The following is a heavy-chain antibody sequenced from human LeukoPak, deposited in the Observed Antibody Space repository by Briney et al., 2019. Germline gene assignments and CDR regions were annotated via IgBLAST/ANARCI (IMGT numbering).Heavy chain of an antibody. V-gene: IGHV3-43*02. D-gene: IGHD3-10*01. CDR1: GFTFDDYA. Sequence: GGSLRLSCAASGFTFDDYAMHWVRQAPGKGLEWVSLISGDGGSTYYADSVKGRFTISRDNSRNSLYLQMNSLRTEDTALYYCAPRWFGDRTEPLNWFDPWGQGTLVTVSS. J-gene: IGHJ5*02. CDR2: ISGDGGST. CDR3: APRWFGDRTEPLNWFDP.